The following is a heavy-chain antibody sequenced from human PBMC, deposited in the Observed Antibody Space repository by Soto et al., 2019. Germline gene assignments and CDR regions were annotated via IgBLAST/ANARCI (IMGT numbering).Heavy chain of an antibody. Sequence: LSLTCTVSGGSISSGGYYWSWIRQHPGKGLEWIGYIYYSGSTYYNPSLKSRVTISVDTSKNQFSLKLSSVTAADTAVYYCARDYYGSGSYYYYYYYGMDVWGQGTTVTVS. CDR1: GGSISSGGYY. V-gene: IGHV4-31*03. CDR3: ARDYYGSGSYYYYYYYGMDV. CDR2: IYYSGST. D-gene: IGHD3-10*01. J-gene: IGHJ6*02.